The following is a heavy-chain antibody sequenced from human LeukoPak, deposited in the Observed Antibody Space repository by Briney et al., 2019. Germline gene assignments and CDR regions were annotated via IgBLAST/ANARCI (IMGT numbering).Heavy chain of an antibody. CDR3: ARQALWFGESPTYYFDY. D-gene: IGHD3-10*01. Sequence: PSETLSLTCTVSGGSISSSSYYWGWIRQPPGKGLEWIGSIYYSGSTYYNPSLKSRVTISVDTSKNQFSLKLSSVTAADTAVYYCARQALWFGESPTYYFDYWGQGTLVTVSS. CDR2: IYYSGST. CDR1: GGSISSSSYY. J-gene: IGHJ4*02. V-gene: IGHV4-39*01.